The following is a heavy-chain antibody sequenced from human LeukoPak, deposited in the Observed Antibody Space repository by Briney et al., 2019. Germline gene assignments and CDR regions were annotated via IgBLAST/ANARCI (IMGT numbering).Heavy chain of an antibody. CDR2: ISSSGTI. CDR1: GFTFSSYE. V-gene: IGHV3-48*03. CDR3: AKEIYYDSTGPQY. D-gene: IGHD3-22*01. J-gene: IGHJ4*02. Sequence: GGSLRLSCAASGFTFSSYEMNWVRQAPGKGLEWVSYISSSGTIYYADPVKGRFTISRDNAKNSLYLQMNSLRAEDTAVYHCAKEIYYDSTGPQYWGQGTLVTVSS.